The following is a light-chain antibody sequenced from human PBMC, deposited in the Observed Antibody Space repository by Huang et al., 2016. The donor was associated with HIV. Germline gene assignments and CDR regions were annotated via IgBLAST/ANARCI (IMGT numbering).Light chain of an antibody. V-gene: IGKV4-1*01. CDR1: QNVFFSSSNKNY. Sequence: DIVLTPSPDTLAVSMGERATYSCKSSQNVFFSSSNKNYLAWYQQKPGQPPKALIYWASTRESGVPDRVSGSGSGTEFTLTISRLQAEEVAVYYCQRDYSTPGFGQGTRGEI. CDR3: QRDYSTPG. J-gene: IGKJ1*01. CDR2: WAS.